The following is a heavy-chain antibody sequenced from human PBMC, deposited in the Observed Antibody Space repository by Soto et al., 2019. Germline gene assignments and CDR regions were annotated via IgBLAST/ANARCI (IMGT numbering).Heavy chain of an antibody. CDR2: ISAYNGNT. J-gene: IGHJ6*02. V-gene: IGHV1-18*04. Sequence: ASVKVSCKASGYTFTSYGISWVRQAPGQGLEWMGWISAYNGNTNYAQKLQGRVTMTTDTSTSTACMELRSLRSDDTAVYYCARGPRRCSGGSCYLGGIFYYYYYGMDAWGQGTTVTVSS. CDR1: GYTFTSYG. D-gene: IGHD2-15*01. CDR3: ARGPRRCSGGSCYLGGIFYYYYYGMDA.